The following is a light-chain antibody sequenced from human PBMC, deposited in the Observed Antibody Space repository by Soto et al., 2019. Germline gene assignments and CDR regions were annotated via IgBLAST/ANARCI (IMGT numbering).Light chain of an antibody. J-gene: IGKJ5*01. Sequence: EIVLTQSPATLSLSPGERVTLSCRASQSVSRYLAWYQQKPGQAPMLLIYDASNSATGIPARFSGSGSGTDFTLTISSLEPEDFAVYYGQQRSNWPITFGQGSRLEIK. CDR1: QSVSRY. CDR2: DAS. V-gene: IGKV3-11*01. CDR3: QQRSNWPIT.